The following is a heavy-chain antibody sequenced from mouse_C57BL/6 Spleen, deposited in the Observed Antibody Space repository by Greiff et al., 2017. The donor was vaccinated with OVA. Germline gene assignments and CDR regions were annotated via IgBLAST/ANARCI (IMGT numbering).Heavy chain of an antibody. V-gene: IGHV1-64*01. CDR2: IHPNSGST. J-gene: IGHJ2*01. Sequence: QVQLKQPGAELVKPGASVKLSCKASGYTFTSYWMHWVKQRPGQGLEWIGMIHPNSGSTNYNEKFKSKATLTVDKSSSTAYMQLSSLTSEDSAVYYCASEGTTVVVDYWGQGTTLTVSS. D-gene: IGHD1-1*01. CDR3: ASEGTTVVVDY. CDR1: GYTFTSYW.